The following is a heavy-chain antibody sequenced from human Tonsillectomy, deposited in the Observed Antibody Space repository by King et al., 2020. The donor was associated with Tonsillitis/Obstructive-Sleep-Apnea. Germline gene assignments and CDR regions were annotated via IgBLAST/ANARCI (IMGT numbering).Heavy chain of an antibody. Sequence: VQLVESGGGLVQPGGSLRLSCAASGFTFSSYAMSWVRQAPGKGLEWASAISGSGGSTYYADSVKGRFTISRDNSKNTLYLQMNSLRAEDTAVYYCAKDPYYDSSGYYFGRLNYFDYWGQGTLVTVSS. CDR2: ISGSGGST. V-gene: IGHV3-23*04. D-gene: IGHD3-22*01. J-gene: IGHJ4*02. CDR3: AKDPYYDSSGYYFGRLNYFDY. CDR1: GFTFSSYA.